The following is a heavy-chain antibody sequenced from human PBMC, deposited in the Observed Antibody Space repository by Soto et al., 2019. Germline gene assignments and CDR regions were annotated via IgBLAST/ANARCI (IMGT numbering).Heavy chain of an antibody. CDR1: GFTFSNHG. Sequence: QVEPVESGGGVGQPGRSLRLSCAASGFTFSNHGMHWFRQAPGKGLEWVAVIWYDGSYKYYADSVKGRFTISRDNSKNTLYLQMNSLRAEDTALYYCARQDMVSYYFDSWGQGTLVTVSS. D-gene: IGHD2-8*01. CDR2: IWYDGSYK. J-gene: IGHJ4*02. CDR3: ARQDMVSYYFDS. V-gene: IGHV3-33*01.